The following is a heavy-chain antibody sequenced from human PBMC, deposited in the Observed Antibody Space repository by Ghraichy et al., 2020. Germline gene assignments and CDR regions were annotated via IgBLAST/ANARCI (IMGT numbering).Heavy chain of an antibody. D-gene: IGHD3-22*01. CDR1: GGSFSGYY. Sequence: SETLSLTCAVYGGSFSGYYWSWIRQPPGKGLEWIGEINHSGSTNYNPSLKSRVTISVDTSKNQFSLKLSSVTAADTAVYYCARGPRSGYLRHRTFDYWGQGTLVTVSS. V-gene: IGHV4-34*01. CDR3: ARGPRSGYLRHRTFDY. J-gene: IGHJ4*02. CDR2: INHSGST.